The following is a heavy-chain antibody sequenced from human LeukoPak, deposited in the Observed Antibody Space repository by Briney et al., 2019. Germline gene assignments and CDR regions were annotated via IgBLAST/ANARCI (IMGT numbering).Heavy chain of an antibody. CDR2: IDPNSGGT. CDR3: ARELRYFDWLAENHYFDY. CDR1: GYTFTGYY. J-gene: IGHJ4*02. Sequence: GASVKVSCKASGYTFTGYYMHWVRQAPGQGLEWMGWIDPNSGGTNYAQKFQGGVTMTRDTSISTAYMELSRLRSDDTAVYYCARELRYFDWLAENHYFDYWGQGTLVTVSS. D-gene: IGHD3-9*01. V-gene: IGHV1-2*02.